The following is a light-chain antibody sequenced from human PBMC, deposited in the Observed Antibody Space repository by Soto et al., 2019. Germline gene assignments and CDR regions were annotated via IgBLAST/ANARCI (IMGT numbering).Light chain of an antibody. CDR3: QQYHSAPRS. CDR1: QSVLYSPNNKNY. V-gene: IGKV4-1*01. J-gene: IGKJ1*01. Sequence: DIVMTQSPDSLAVSLGERATINCKSSQSVLYSPNNKNYLAWYQQKPGQPPKLLIYWASTRESGVPDRFSGRGSGTDFTRTISSLQAEDVAFSYCQQYHSAPRSFGQGTKVEIK. CDR2: WAS.